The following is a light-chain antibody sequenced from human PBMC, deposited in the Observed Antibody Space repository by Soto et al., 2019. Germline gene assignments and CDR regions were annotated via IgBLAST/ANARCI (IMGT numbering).Light chain of an antibody. J-gene: IGKJ1*01. Sequence: EIVLTQSPGTLSLSPGERATLSCRASQSVSSSYLAWYQQKPGQAPRLLIYDASSRATGIPARFSGSGSGTEFTLTISSLQPDDFATYYCQQYNSYRWTFGLGTKVDIK. CDR1: QSVSSSY. V-gene: IGKV3-20*01. CDR2: DAS. CDR3: QQYNSYRWT.